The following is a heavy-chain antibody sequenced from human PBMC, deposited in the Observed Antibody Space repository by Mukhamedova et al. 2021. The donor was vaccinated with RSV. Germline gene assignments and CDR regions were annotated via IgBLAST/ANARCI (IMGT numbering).Heavy chain of an antibody. V-gene: IGHV3-23*01. J-gene: IGHJ4*02. CDR3: AKGWRGCSGVSCYSGGDYFDY. D-gene: IGHD2-15*01. Sequence: YYADSVKGRFTISRDNSQNTLYLQMNSLREDDTAVYFCAKGWRGCSGVSCYSGGDYFDYWGQGTQVTVSS.